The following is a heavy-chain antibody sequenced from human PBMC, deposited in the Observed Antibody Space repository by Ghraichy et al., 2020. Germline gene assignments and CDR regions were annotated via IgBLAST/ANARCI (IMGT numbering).Heavy chain of an antibody. CDR3: ARDGLFTGTPPRWFDP. J-gene: IGHJ5*02. CDR2: INQDGSEK. V-gene: IGHV3-7*03. CDR1: GFTFNSYW. D-gene: IGHD3-3*01. Sequence: GGSLRLSCAASGFTFNSYWMNWVRQAPGKGLEWVANINQDGSEKYYVDSVEGRFTISRDNAKNSLYLQMNSLRGEDTAVYYCARDGLFTGTPPRWFDPWGQGTPVTVSS.